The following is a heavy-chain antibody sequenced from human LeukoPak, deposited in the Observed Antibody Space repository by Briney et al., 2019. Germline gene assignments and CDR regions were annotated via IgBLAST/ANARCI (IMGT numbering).Heavy chain of an antibody. CDR2: ISTSGVST. J-gene: IGHJ4*02. Sequence: GGSLRLSCAASGFTFSSYAMSWVRQAPGKGLEWVSAISTSGVSTHYSDSVKGRFTISRDNSKNTLYLQMNSLRAEDTAVYYCARRAGAYSHPYDYWGQGTLVTVSS. CDR3: ARRAGAYSHPYDY. V-gene: IGHV3-23*01. CDR1: GFTFSSYA. D-gene: IGHD4/OR15-4a*01.